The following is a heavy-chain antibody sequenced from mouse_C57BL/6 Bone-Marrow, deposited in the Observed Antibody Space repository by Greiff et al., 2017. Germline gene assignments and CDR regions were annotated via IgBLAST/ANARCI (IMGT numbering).Heavy chain of an antibody. V-gene: IGHV1-69*01. CDR2: IDPSDSYT. J-gene: IGHJ4*01. Sequence: QVQLKQPGAELVMPGASVKLSCKASGYTFTSYWMHWVKQRPGQGLEWLGEIDPSDSYTNYNQKFKGKSTLTVDKSSSTAYMQLSSLTSEDSAVYYCARSIGVGAMDYWGQGTSVTVSS. CDR3: ARSIGVGAMDY. CDR1: GYTFTSYW.